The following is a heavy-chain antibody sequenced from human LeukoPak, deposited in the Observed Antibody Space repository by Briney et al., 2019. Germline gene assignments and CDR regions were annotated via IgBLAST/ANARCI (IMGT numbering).Heavy chain of an antibody. CDR2: INPNSGGT. CDR1: GYTFTGYY. J-gene: IGHJ4*02. Sequence: ASVKVSCKASGYTFTGYYMHWVRQAPGQGLEWMGWINPNSGGTNYAQKFQGRVTMTRDTSISTAYMELSRLRSDDTAVYYCARACYANEGGYFDYWGQGTLVTVSS. CDR3: ARACYANEGGYFDY. V-gene: IGHV1-2*02. D-gene: IGHD2-2*01.